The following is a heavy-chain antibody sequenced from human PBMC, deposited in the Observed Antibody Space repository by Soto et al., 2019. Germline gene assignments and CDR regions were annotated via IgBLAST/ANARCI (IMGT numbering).Heavy chain of an antibody. CDR2: ISGSGGST. J-gene: IGHJ3*02. V-gene: IGHV3-23*01. CDR3: AKARELHYYDSSGYYFCRDAFYI. Sequence: GGSLRLSCAASGFTFSSYAMSWVRQAPGKGLEWVSAISGSGGSTYYADSVKGRFTISRDNSKNTLYLQMNSLRAEDTDVYYCAKARELHYYDSSGYYFCRDAFYIWGQGTMVTV. CDR1: GFTFSSYA. D-gene: IGHD3-22*01.